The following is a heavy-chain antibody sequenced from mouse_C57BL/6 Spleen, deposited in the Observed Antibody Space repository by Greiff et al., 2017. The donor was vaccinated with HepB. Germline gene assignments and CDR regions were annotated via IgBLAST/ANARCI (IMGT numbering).Heavy chain of an antibody. J-gene: IGHJ3*01. Sequence: QVQLQQPGAELVKPGASVKLSCKASGYTFTSYWMQWVKQRPGQGLEWIGEIDPSDSYTNYNQKFKGKATLTVDTSSSTAYMQLSSLTSEDSAVYYCARGDYRDCIFADWGQGTLVTVSA. D-gene: IGHD2-12*01. CDR1: GYTFTSYW. CDR3: ARGDYRDCIFAD. CDR2: IDPSDSYT. V-gene: IGHV1-50*01.